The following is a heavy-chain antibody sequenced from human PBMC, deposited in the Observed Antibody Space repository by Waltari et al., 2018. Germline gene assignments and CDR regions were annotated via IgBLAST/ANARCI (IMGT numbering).Heavy chain of an antibody. J-gene: IGHJ2*01. V-gene: IGHV1-2*02. Sequence: QVQLVQSGAEVKKPGASVKVSCKASGYTFTGYYMHWVRQAPGQGLEWNGWHNPKSGGTNDAQKFQGRVTMTRETSISTAYMELSRLRSDDTAVYYCARDHLLVGAMAWYFDLWGRGTLVTVSS. CDR3: ARDHLLVGAMAWYFDL. D-gene: IGHD1-26*01. CDR1: GYTFTGYY. CDR2: HNPKSGGT.